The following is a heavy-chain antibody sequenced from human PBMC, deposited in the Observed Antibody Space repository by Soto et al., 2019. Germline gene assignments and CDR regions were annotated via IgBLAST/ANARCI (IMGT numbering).Heavy chain of an antibody. V-gene: IGHV4-39*01. D-gene: IGHD3-22*01. CDR3: VRGDGDYYDGNGYLGRH. J-gene: IGHJ4*02. CDR2: IYYSGTT. Sequence: PSETLSLTCTVSGGSISSSSYYWGWIRQPPGKGLEWIGSIYYSGTTYADSVKGRLTISRDNAKNTLYLQMNSLRAEDTAVYYCVRGDGDYYDGNGYLGRHWGQGTLVTVS. CDR1: GGSISSSSYY.